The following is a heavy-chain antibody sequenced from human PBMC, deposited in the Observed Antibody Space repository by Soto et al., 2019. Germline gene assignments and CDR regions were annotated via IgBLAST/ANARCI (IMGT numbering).Heavy chain of an antibody. V-gene: IGHV1-18*01. CDR3: ARCIQQDYYYGMDV. CDR2: ISADNGNT. J-gene: IGHJ6*02. Sequence: QAQLVQSGAEVKKPGASVKVSCKASGYTFYSHSIRWVRQAPGQGLEWRGRISADNGNTKYAQKFRGRVTMTTDTSTSTVYMELRNLRSDDTAVYYCARCIQQDYYYGMDVWGQGTPVTVSS. CDR1: GYTFYSHS.